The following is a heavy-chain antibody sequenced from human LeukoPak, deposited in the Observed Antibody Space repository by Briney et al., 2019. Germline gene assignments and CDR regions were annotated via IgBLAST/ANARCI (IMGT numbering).Heavy chain of an antibody. V-gene: IGHV3-7*01. D-gene: IGHD2-15*01. J-gene: IGHJ5*02. CDR1: GFTFSTYY. CDR3: ARDKRAAETPYNWFDP. Sequence: GGSLRLSCVASGFTFSTYYMRWVRQAPGKGLEWVANIKQDGSEKKYVDSVKGRFTISRDNAKNSLYLQMTSLRAEDTAVYCCARDKRAAETPYNWFDPWGQGTLVTVSS. CDR2: IKQDGSEK.